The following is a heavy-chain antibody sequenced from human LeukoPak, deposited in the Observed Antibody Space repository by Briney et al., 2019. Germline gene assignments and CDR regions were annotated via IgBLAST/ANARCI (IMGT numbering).Heavy chain of an antibody. V-gene: IGHV3-7*03. J-gene: IGHJ4*02. CDR1: GFTFSSHW. CDR2: IKQDGSEQ. CDR3: ARAPAGWLWVTSFDY. D-gene: IGHD2-21*02. Sequence: GGSLRLSCAASGFTFSSHWMSWVRQVPGNGLEWVANIKQDGSEQYYVDSVKGRFTISRDNAKSSLSLQMNSLRVEDTAMYYCARAPAGWLWVTSFDYWGQGTLVTVSS.